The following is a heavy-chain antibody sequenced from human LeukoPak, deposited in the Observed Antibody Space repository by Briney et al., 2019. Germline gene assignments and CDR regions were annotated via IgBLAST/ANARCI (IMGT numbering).Heavy chain of an antibody. CDR2: ISGSGGST. V-gene: IGHV3-23*01. J-gene: IGHJ4*02. CDR1: GFTFSSHA. CDR3: AKGGIVAAVRAYFFDY. D-gene: IGHD6-13*01. Sequence: GGSLRLSCEASGFTFSSHAMIWVRQAPGKGLEWVSAISGSGGSTYYADSVKGRFTISRDNSKNTLYLQMNSLRAEDTAVYYCAKGGIVAAVRAYFFDYWGQGTLVTVSP.